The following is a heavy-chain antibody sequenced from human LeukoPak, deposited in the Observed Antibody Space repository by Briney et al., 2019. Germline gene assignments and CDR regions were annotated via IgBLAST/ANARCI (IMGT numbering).Heavy chain of an antibody. D-gene: IGHD3-10*01. CDR2: ISGSGGST. V-gene: IGHV3-23*01. J-gene: IGHJ4*02. CDR3: AKGSQGSGSYYNNYYFDY. Sequence: PGGSLRLSCAASGFTFSSYAMSWVRQAPGKGLEWVSAISGSGGSTYYAVSVKGRFTISRDNSKNTLYLQMNSLRAEDTAVYYCAKGSQGSGSYYNNYYFDYWGQGTLVTVSS. CDR1: GFTFSSYA.